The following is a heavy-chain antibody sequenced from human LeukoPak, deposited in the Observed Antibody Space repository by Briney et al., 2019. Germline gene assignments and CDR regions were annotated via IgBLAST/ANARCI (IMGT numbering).Heavy chain of an antibody. V-gene: IGHV3-21*01. J-gene: IGHJ4*02. Sequence: GGSLRLSCAASGFTFSSYSMNWVRQAPGKGLEWVSSISSSSSYIYYADSVKGRFTISRDNAKNSLYLQMNSLRAEDTAVYYCARAPYYYDSSGYYYGGFDYWGQGTLVTVSS. D-gene: IGHD3-22*01. CDR3: ARAPYYYDSSGYYYGGFDY. CDR1: GFTFSSYS. CDR2: ISSSSSYI.